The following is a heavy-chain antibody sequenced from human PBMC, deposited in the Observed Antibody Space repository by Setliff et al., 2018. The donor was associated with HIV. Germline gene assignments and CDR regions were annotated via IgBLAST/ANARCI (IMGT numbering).Heavy chain of an antibody. Sequence: GASVKVSCKASGYTFTSDYIHWVRQAPGQGLEWMGIINPAGNPTSYEQKFQGRLTMTRDTSTNTVYMELSSLRSEETAVYYCAKEIPGPAINSGRIKNWFDPWGEGTLVTVSS. CDR2: INPAGNPT. J-gene: IGHJ5*02. V-gene: IGHV1-46*01. D-gene: IGHD6-19*01. CDR3: AKEIPGPAINSGRIKNWFDP. CDR1: GYTFTSDY.